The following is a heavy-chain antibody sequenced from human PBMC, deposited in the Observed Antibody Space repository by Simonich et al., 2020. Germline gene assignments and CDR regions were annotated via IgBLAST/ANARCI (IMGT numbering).Heavy chain of an antibody. Sequence: QVQLQESGPGLVKPSETLSLTCACSGYSISSGYYWGWIRQPPGKGLEWIGSIYHSGSPYDNPSLKGRVTISVDTSKNQFSLKLSSVTAADTAVYYCARVDNWNYFDYWGQGTLVTVSS. CDR2: IYHSGSP. V-gene: IGHV4-38-2*01. J-gene: IGHJ4*02. D-gene: IGHD1-20*01. CDR3: ARVDNWNYFDY. CDR1: GYSISSGYY.